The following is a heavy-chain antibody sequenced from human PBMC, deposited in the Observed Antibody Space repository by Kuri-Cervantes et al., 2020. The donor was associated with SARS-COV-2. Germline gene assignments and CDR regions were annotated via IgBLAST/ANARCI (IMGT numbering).Heavy chain of an antibody. CDR1: GFTFSTYS. CDR3: ARSPGGSGGYSSSWYLY. D-gene: IGHD6-13*01. V-gene: IGHV3-21*01. J-gene: IGHJ4*02. CDR2: ISSSSSQR. Sequence: LSLTCAASGFTFSTYSMTWVRQAPGKGLEWVSSISSSSSQRYYVDSVKGRFTISRDNAKNSLYLQMNSLRAEDTAVYYCARSPGGSGGYSSSWYLYWGQGTLVTVSS.